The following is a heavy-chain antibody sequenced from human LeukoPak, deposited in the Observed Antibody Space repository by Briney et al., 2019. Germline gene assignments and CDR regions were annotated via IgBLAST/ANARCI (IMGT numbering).Heavy chain of an antibody. V-gene: IGHV4-59*08. J-gene: IGHJ4*02. CDR2: MFYSGTT. CDR1: GGSISGYY. Sequence: SETLSLTCTVSGGSISGYYCSWIRQAPGKGLEWIAYMFYSGTTKYSPSLKSRVTISIDKSKNQFSLKLTSVTAADTAVYYCARHILTSGSVEWGQGTLVTVPS. D-gene: IGHD3-9*01. CDR3: ARHILTSGSVE.